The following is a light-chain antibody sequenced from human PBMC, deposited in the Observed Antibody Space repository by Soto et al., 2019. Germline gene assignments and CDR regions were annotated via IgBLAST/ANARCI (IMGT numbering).Light chain of an antibody. V-gene: IGLV2-14*01. CDR2: DVS. CDR3: SSYTSSSTLGAV. Sequence: QSVLTQPASVSGSPGQSITISCTGTSSDVGGYNYVSWYQQHPGKAPKLMIYDVSNRPSGVSNRFSGSKSGNTASLTISGLQAEDGADYYCSSYTSSSTLGAVFGGGTKLTVL. CDR1: SSDVGGYNY. J-gene: IGLJ2*01.